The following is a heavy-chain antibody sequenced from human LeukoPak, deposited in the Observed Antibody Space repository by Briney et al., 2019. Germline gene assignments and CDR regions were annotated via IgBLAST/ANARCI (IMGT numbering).Heavy chain of an antibody. CDR3: ARQVDTTMALPDY. Sequence: EASVKVSCKTSGYTFTCYGMSWVRQAPGQRLAWMGWISTYNDNTNYAQTFRGRVTMTTDTSTSTVYMELRSLRSDDTAIYYCARQVDTTMALPDYWGQGTLVTVSS. V-gene: IGHV1-18*01. CDR2: ISTYNDNT. CDR1: GYTFTCYG. J-gene: IGHJ4*02. D-gene: IGHD5-18*01.